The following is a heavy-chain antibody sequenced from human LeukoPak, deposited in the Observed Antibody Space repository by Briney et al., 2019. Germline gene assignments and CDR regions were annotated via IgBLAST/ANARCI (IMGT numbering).Heavy chain of an antibody. CDR2: INHSGYT. CDR3: TRITTGHDY. J-gene: IGHJ4*02. D-gene: IGHD4-11*01. V-gene: IGHV4-34*01. Sequence: PSETLSLTCAVSGVSFDDYYCAWVRQTPGKGLEWIGEINHSGYTNDSPSLKSRVTLSIDTSRKQFSLNLRSVTVADAGIYYCTRITTGHDYWGQGTLVTVSS. CDR1: GVSFDDYY.